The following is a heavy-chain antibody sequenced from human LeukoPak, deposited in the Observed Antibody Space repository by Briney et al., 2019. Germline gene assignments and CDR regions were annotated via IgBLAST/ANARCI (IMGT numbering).Heavy chain of an antibody. D-gene: IGHD6-19*01. V-gene: IGHV3-74*01. J-gene: IGHJ4*02. CDR2: ISSDGSTT. Sequence: GGSLRLSCAASGFTFSSSWMLWVREAPGKGLVWVSRISSDGSTTGYADSVRGRFTISRDNAKNTLYLQMNSLRAEDTAVYYCARDRYSSGDYWGQGTLVTVSS. CDR3: ARDRYSSGDY. CDR1: GFTFSSSW.